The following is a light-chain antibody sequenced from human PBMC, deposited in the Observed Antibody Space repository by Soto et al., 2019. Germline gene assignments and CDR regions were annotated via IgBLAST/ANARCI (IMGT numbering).Light chain of an antibody. V-gene: IGLV2-8*01. CDR3: SSYAGSNNF. Sequence: QSALTQRASVSGSPGQSITISCTGTSSDVGGYNYVSWYQQHPGKAPKLMIYEVSKRPSGVPDRFSGSKSGNTASLTVSGLQAEDEADYYCSSYAGSNNFFGTGTKVTVL. CDR1: SSDVGGYNY. J-gene: IGLJ1*01. CDR2: EVS.